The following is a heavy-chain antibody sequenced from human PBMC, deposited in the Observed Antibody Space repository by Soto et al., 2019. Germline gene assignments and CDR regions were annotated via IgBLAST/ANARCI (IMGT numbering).Heavy chain of an antibody. CDR1: GFTFSNAW. V-gene: IGHV3-15*01. CDR3: TTPIVLMVYADAFDI. J-gene: IGHJ3*02. D-gene: IGHD2-8*01. Sequence: GGSLRLSCAASGFTFSNAWMSWVRQAPGKGLEWVGRIKSKTDGGTTDYAAPVKGRFTISRDDSKNTLYLQMNSLKTEDPAVYYCTTPIVLMVYADAFDIWGQGTMVTVSS. CDR2: IKSKTDGGTT.